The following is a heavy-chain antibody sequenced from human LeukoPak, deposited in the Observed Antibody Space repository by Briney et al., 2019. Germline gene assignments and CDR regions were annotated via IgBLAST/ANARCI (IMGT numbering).Heavy chain of an antibody. CDR3: SSRASPIDY. D-gene: IGHD2-2*01. CDR2: IYTSGST. J-gene: IGHJ4*02. V-gene: IGHV4-4*07. Sequence: PSETLSLTCTLSGGSISHYYWSWIREPAGRGLEWIGRIYTSGSTNYNPSLTSRVTMSVDTSKNHFSLKLNALTVAYTGVYYCSSRASPIDYWGQGTLVTVSS. CDR1: GGSISHYY.